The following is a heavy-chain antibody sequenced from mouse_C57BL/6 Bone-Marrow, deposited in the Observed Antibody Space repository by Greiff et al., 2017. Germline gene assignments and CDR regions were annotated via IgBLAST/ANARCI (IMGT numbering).Heavy chain of an antibody. CDR2: INPYNGGT. Sequence: VQLKESGPVLVKPGASVKMSCKASGYTFTDYYMNWVKQSHGKSLEWIGVINPYNGGTSYNQKFKGKATLTVDKSSSTAYIERNSQTSEDSAVYYCARSGYYGSSPYYFDYWGQGTTLTVSS. J-gene: IGHJ2*01. CDR1: GYTFTDYY. CDR3: ARSGYYGSSPYYFDY. D-gene: IGHD1-1*01. V-gene: IGHV1-19*01.